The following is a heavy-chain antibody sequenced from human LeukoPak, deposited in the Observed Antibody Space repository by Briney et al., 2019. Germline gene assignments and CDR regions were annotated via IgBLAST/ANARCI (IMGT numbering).Heavy chain of an antibody. D-gene: IGHD3-22*01. Sequence: SVKVSCKASGGTFSSYTISWVRQAPGQGLEWMGRIIPILGIANYAQKFQGRVTITADKSTSTAYMELSSLRSEDTAVYYCASYLPTSKYYYDSSGYYSDWGQGTLVTVSS. J-gene: IGHJ4*02. CDR1: GGTFSSYT. CDR3: ASYLPTSKYYYDSSGYYSD. V-gene: IGHV1-69*02. CDR2: IIPILGIA.